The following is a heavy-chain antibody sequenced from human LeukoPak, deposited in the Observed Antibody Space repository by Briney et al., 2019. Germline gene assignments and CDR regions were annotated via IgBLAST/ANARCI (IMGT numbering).Heavy chain of an antibody. J-gene: IGHJ2*01. Sequence: SETLSLTCTVSGGSISSYYWSWIRQPPGKGLEWIGYIYYSGSTNYNPSLKSRVTISVDTSKNQFSLKLSSVTAADMAVYYCARSTKNSSGWYGAHTDWYFDLWGRGTLVTVSS. CDR2: IYYSGST. CDR3: ARSTKNSSGWYGAHTDWYFDL. D-gene: IGHD6-19*01. CDR1: GGSISSYY. V-gene: IGHV4-59*01.